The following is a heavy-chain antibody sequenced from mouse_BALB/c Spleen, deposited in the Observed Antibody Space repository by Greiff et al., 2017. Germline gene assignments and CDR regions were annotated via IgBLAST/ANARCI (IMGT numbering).Heavy chain of an antibody. CDR2: IWAGGST. CDR1: GFSLTSYG. Sequence: VQLQESGPGLVAPSQSLSITCTVSGFSLTSYGVSWVRQPPGKGLEWLGVIWAGGSTNYNSALMSRLSISKDNSKSQVFLKMNSLQTDDTAMYYCARWDYDAYWGQGTLVTVSA. CDR3: ARWDYDAY. V-gene: IGHV2-9*02. D-gene: IGHD2-4*01. J-gene: IGHJ3*01.